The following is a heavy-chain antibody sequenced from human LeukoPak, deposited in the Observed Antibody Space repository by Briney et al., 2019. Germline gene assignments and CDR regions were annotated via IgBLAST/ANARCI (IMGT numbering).Heavy chain of an antibody. D-gene: IGHD6-13*01. CDR2: ILYDGSYK. V-gene: IGHV3-30*03. CDR1: GFTFSNYG. J-gene: IGHJ4*02. Sequence: GGSLRLSCAASGFTFSNYGMHWVRQAPGKGLEWVAVILYDGSYKYYADFVKGRFTISRDNSKNTLYLQVNSLRAEDTAVYYCARDHYSSPTFYFDYWGQGTLVTVSS. CDR3: ARDHYSSPTFYFDY.